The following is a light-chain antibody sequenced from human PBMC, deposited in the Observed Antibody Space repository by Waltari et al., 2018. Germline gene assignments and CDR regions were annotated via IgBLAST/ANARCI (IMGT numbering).Light chain of an antibody. V-gene: IGLV2-11*01. CDR3: CSYAGNYIL. Sequence: QSALTQPRSVSGSPGQSVTISCTGTSSDVGNDNLVSWYQQHPGKAPKLMIYDVSKRPSGVPDRFSGSKSGNTASLTISGLQAEDEADYYCCSYAGNYILFGGGTKLTVL. CDR2: DVS. J-gene: IGLJ2*01. CDR1: SSDVGNDNL.